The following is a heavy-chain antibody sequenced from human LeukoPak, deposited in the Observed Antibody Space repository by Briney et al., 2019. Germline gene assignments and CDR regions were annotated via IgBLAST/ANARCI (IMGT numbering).Heavy chain of an antibody. J-gene: IGHJ4*02. Sequence: SETLSLTCTVSGGSISGYYWSWIRQPPGKGLEWIGYIHYSGTTHYNPSLKSRVTISVDTSKNQFSLKLSSVTAADTAVYYCARQSGYSSGNYYFDYWGPGTLVTVPS. D-gene: IGHD5-18*01. CDR2: IHYSGTT. V-gene: IGHV4-59*01. CDR3: ARQSGYSSGNYYFDY. CDR1: GGSISGYY.